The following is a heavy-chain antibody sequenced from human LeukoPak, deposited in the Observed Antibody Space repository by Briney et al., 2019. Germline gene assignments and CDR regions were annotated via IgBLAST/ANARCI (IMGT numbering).Heavy chain of an antibody. CDR3: ASQDGTTGTAYYYYYMDV. V-gene: IGHV1-46*01. CDR1: GYTFTRYY. D-gene: IGHD1-1*01. CDR2: ISPSGGST. J-gene: IGHJ6*03. Sequence: GASVKVSCKAFGYTFTRYYMHWVRQAPGQGPEWMGVISPSGGSTTYAQKFQGRVTLTRDMSTSTAYMELSSLRSEDTAVYYCASQDGTTGTAYYYYYMDVWGKGTTVTISS.